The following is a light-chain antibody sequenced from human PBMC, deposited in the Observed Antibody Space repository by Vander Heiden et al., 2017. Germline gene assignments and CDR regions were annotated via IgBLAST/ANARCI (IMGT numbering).Light chain of an antibody. CDR1: QSISSY. V-gene: IGKV1-39*01. Sequence: DIQMTQSPSSLSASLGDRGTIICRASQSISSYLNCYQQKPGKAPKLLIYAASSLQSGVPSRFSVSGSGTDFTLTISSLQPEDFATYYCQQSYSTPYTFGQWTKLEIK. CDR2: AAS. J-gene: IGKJ2*01. CDR3: QQSYSTPYT.